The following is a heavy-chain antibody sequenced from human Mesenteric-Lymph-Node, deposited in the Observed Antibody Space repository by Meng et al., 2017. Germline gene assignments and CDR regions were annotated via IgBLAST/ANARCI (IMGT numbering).Heavy chain of an antibody. Sequence: QVQLVQSGAEVKKPGASVKVSCKASGYTFTGYYIHWVRQAPGQGLEWMGRINLNSGGTNYVQKFQGRVTMTWDTSISAAQMELSSLRSDDTAVYYCAAFYYESSGYFRAVYWGQGILVTVSS. CDR2: INLNSGGT. CDR1: GYTFTGYY. CDR3: AAFYYESSGYFRAVY. V-gene: IGHV1-2*06. J-gene: IGHJ4*02. D-gene: IGHD3-22*01.